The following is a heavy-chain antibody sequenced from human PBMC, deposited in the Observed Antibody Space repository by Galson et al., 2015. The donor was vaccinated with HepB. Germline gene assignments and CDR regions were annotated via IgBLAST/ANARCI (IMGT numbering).Heavy chain of an antibody. D-gene: IGHD2-15*01. CDR2: ISYSGGST. V-gene: IGHV3-23*01. CDR1: GLTFSSSA. Sequence: SLRPCCAASGLTFSSSAMSWVRQAPGQGLEWVSAISYSGGSTYLADSVNGRFTISRDNSKNTLYLQMNRLCAEDTAVYYCAKDGAARGYCSGGGCFPAYWGQGTLVTVSS. CDR3: AKDGAARGYCSGGGCFPAY. J-gene: IGHJ4*02.